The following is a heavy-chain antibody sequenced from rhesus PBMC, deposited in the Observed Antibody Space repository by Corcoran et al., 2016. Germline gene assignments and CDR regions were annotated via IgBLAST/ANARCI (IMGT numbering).Heavy chain of an antibody. CDR2: IYGMCGST. CDR1: GDYISSGYD. D-gene: IGHD3-28*01. Sequence: QVQLQESGPGVVKSSETLSLTCADSGDYISSGYDWSWIRQPPGRGLEWMWYIYGMCGSTNCNAALKNRVTFSTETSKNQFSLKLSSVTGADTAVYYCARGAAWLVLLVFDYWGQGVLVTVSS. CDR3: ARGAAWLVLLVFDY. V-gene: IGHV4-76*01. J-gene: IGHJ4*01.